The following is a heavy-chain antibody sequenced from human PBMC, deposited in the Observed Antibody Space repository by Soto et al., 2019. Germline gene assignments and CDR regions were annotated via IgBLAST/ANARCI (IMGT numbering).Heavy chain of an antibody. Sequence: QVQLQESGPGLVKPSGTLSLTCAVSGGSISSSNWWSWVRQPPGKGLEWIGGIYHSGSTNYSQSRKSRVPISVDNSKHQFARHLSSVTAADTAVYDCARLAVAGTRVDYWGQGTLVTVSS. CDR3: ARLAVAGTRVDY. J-gene: IGHJ4*02. CDR2: IYHSGST. V-gene: IGHV4-4*02. CDR1: GGSISSSNW. D-gene: IGHD6-19*01.